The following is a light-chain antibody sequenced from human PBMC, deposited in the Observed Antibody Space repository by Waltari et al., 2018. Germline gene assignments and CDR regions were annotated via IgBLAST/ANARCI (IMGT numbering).Light chain of an antibody. CDR2: AAS. CDR3: QQSYTNPLT. CDR1: HTIYNY. Sequence: DIQMTQFPSSLSASIGDRVTITCRASHTIYNYLNWYQQYPGKAPKLLIYAASSLQSGVPSRFSGSGSWTTFTLTITNLQPEDLATYYCQQSYTNPLTVGGGTNVEIK. J-gene: IGKJ4*01. V-gene: IGKV1-39*01.